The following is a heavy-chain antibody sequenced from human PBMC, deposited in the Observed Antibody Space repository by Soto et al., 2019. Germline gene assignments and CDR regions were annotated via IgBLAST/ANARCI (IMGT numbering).Heavy chain of an antibody. CDR1: GFSLSTSGVG. D-gene: IGHD4-17*01. Sequence: QITLKESGPALVKPTQTLTLTCTFSGFSLSTSGVGLGWFRQPPGKALEWLAVIFWDDDKRYSPSLKSRLTITKDTSRNQVVLTMTNMDPVDTATYYCAHRPYYGDYGGTFDYWGQGTLVTVSS. CDR3: AHRPYYGDYGGTFDY. CDR2: IFWDDDK. V-gene: IGHV2-5*02. J-gene: IGHJ4*02.